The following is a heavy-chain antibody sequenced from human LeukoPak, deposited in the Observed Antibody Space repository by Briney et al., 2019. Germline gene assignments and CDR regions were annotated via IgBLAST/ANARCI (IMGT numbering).Heavy chain of an antibody. Sequence: SETLSLTCTVSGGSISSSSYYWGWIRQPPGKGLEWIGYIYYSGSTNYNPSLKSRVTTSVDTSKNQFSLKLSSVTAADTAVYYCASRFGELMGNDAFDIWGQGTMVTVSS. CDR3: ASRFGELMGNDAFDI. CDR1: GGSISSSSYY. D-gene: IGHD3-10*01. CDR2: IYYSGST. V-gene: IGHV4-61*05. J-gene: IGHJ3*02.